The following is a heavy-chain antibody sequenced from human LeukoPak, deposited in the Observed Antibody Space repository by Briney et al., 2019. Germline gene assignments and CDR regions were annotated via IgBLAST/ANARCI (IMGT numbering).Heavy chain of an antibody. CDR2: IYYSGST. Sequence: SETLSLTCTVSGGSISSYYWSWIRQPPGKGLEWIGYIYYSGSTNYNPSLKSRVTISVDTSKNQFSLKLSSVTAADTAVYYCARQDRRYFDWLPFDYWGQGTLVTVSS. CDR3: ARQDRRYFDWLPFDY. V-gene: IGHV4-59*08. J-gene: IGHJ4*02. CDR1: GGSISSYY. D-gene: IGHD3-9*01.